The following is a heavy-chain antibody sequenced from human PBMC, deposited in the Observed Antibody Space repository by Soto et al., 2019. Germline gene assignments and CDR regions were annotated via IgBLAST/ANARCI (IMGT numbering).Heavy chain of an antibody. CDR2: IISTGSSM. Sequence: VQLVESGGGLVKPGGSLRLSCAASGFTFSTYSMHWVRQAPGKGLEWVAAIISTGSSMFYADSVKGRFTIFRDNADNSLYLQMNTLRAEDTAVYYCATLGGSIAPQPNDFWGQGTLVTVSS. D-gene: IGHD6-6*01. J-gene: IGHJ4*02. CDR1: GFTFSTYS. CDR3: ATLGGSIAPQPNDF. V-gene: IGHV3-21*01.